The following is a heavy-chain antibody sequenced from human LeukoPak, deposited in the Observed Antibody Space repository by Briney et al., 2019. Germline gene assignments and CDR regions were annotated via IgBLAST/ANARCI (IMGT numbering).Heavy chain of an antibody. J-gene: IGHJ5*02. V-gene: IGHV1-8*01. D-gene: IGHD3-16*01. CDR1: GYTFTTYD. CDR2: MNPNSGDT. Sequence: ASVKVSCKASGYTFTTYDITWVRQATGQGLEWMGWMNPNSGDTAYAQNFQGRVAMTRDTSISTAYMELSSLRSEDTAVYYCARVGGVHLTRYNWFDPWGQGTLVTVSS. CDR3: ARVGGVHLTRYNWFDP.